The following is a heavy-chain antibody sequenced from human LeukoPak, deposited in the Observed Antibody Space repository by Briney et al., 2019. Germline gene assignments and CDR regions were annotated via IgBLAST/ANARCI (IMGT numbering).Heavy chain of an antibody. CDR3: AREPSDGQKSFDWIFAFDS. CDR2: ITGDHIST. J-gene: IGHJ4*02. CDR1: GFTFDEYN. Sequence: GGSLRLSCVASGFTFDEYNMHWVRQVPGKGLEWGALITGDHISTYYADSVMGRFTVSRNNSENSLYLQVNSLRIEDSALYYCAREPSDGQKSFDWIFAFDSWGQGTLITVSS. D-gene: IGHD3-9*01. V-gene: IGHV3-43*02.